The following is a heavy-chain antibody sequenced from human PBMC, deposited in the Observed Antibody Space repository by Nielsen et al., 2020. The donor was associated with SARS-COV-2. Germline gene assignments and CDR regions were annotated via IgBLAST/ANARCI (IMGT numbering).Heavy chain of an antibody. V-gene: IGHV4-4*02. CDR1: GGSISSSNW. J-gene: IGHJ4*02. Sequence: SETLSLTCAVSGGSISSSNWWSWVRPPPGQGLEWIGEIYHSGSTNYNPSLKSRVTISVDKSKNQFSLKLSSVTAADTAVYYCARGHYDSSGYEYYFDYWGQGTLVTVSS. CDR2: IYHSGST. D-gene: IGHD3-22*01. CDR3: ARGHYDSSGYEYYFDY.